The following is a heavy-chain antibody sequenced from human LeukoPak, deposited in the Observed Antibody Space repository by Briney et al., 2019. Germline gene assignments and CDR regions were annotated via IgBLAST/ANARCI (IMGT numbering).Heavy chain of an antibody. CDR2: TAGSGISK. D-gene: IGHD3-22*01. CDR1: GFTFNRCW. CDR3: ARLPTFYYDSSGYHYDY. J-gene: IGHJ4*02. Sequence: GGSLRLSCVVSGFTFNRCWMSWVRQAPGRGLEWASSTAGSGISKDYADSVKGRFTISKDKSKNTLYLQMDNLRAEDTGVYFCARLPTFYYDSSGYHYDYWGQGTLVTVSS. V-gene: IGHV3-23*01.